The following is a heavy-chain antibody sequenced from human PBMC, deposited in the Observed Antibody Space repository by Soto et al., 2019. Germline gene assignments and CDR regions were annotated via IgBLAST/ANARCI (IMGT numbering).Heavy chain of an antibody. J-gene: IGHJ6*02. Sequence: PGESLKIACKGSGYSFTRYWIGWVRQMPGKCLELLGIIDPADSHTRYSSYFQCKVTISVDKSIGTAYLQWSSLNASDTAMYYCARRGADSVLVADYYGMDVGGQGTTVTVSS. CDR1: GYSFTRYW. CDR2: IDPADSHT. V-gene: IGHV5-51*01. D-gene: IGHD2-2*01. CDR3: ARRGADSVLVADYYGMDV.